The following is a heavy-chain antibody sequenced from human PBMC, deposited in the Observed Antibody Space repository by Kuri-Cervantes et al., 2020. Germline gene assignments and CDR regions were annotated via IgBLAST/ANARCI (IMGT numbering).Heavy chain of an antibody. CDR3: ATDLYLYCRSTSCPIGFDY. CDR2: IRSKTDGGTT. D-gene: IGHD2-2*01. V-gene: IGHV3-15*01. CDR1: GFTFNDAW. Sequence: GGSLRLSCAASGFTFNDAWMSWVRQTPAKGLEWAARIRSKTDGGTTDYATPVKGRFTISRDDSKNTLYLQMNSLRADDTAVYYCATDLYLYCRSTSCPIGFDYWGQGTLVTVSS. J-gene: IGHJ4*02.